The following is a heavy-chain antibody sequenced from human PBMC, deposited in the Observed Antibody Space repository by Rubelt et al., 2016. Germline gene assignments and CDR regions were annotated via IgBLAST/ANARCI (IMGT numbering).Heavy chain of an antibody. CDR2: IYWDDDK. CDR3: AHSYGDYYGSGSSLDAFDI. J-gene: IGHJ3*02. Sequence: QITLKESGPTLVKPTQTLTLTCTFSGFSLSTSGVGVGWIRQPPGKALEWLALIYWDDDKRYSPSLKSRLTITKDTSKNQVVLTMTNMDPVDTATYYLAHSYGDYYGSGSSLDAFDIWGQGTMVTVSS. D-gene: IGHD3-10*01. V-gene: IGHV2-5*02. CDR1: GFSLSTSGVG.